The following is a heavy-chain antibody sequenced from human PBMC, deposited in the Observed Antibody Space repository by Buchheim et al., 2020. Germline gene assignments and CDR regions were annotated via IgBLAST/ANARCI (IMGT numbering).Heavy chain of an antibody. D-gene: IGHD6-19*01. CDR3: ARGSYQTGWRGFSYYSMDV. Sequence: HLQGSGPGLVRPSETLSLTCTVSGASINSGGYYWDWVRQPPGKGLEWVGHIYSGGSTYFNPSLKSRVTISFYASNNHISLMLTSVTAADTGTYYCARGSYQTGWRGFSYYSMDVWGQGT. CDR1: GASINSGGYY. V-gene: IGHV4-39*07. CDR2: IYSGGST. J-gene: IGHJ6*02.